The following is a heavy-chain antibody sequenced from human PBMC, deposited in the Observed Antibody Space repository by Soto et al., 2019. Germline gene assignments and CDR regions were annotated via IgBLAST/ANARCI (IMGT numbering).Heavy chain of an antibody. Sequence: HLLESGGGLVQPGGSLRLSCAASGFTFGNYAMNWVRQAPGKGLEWVSGIRGTDGSTYYIDSVKGRFTVSRDNSKNTVYLQLNSLRAEDTAVYYCAKCTDRSETCYLRDAVDVWGQGTRVTVSS. V-gene: IGHV3-23*01. CDR2: IRGTDGST. J-gene: IGHJ3*01. D-gene: IGHD2-2*01. CDR3: AKCTDRSETCYLRDAVDV. CDR1: GFTFGNYA.